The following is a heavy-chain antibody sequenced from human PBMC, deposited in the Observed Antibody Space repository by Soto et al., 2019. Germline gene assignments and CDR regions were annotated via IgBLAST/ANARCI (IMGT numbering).Heavy chain of an antibody. Sequence: SLRLSCSASVFTFSDYYMSWIRQAPGKGLGWVSYISSSSSYTNYADSVKGRFTISRDNAKNSLYLQMNSLRAEDTAVYYCARLEGIYCSGGSCYFDYWGQGTLVTVSS. CDR3: ARLEGIYCSGGSCYFDY. CDR2: ISSSSSYT. V-gene: IGHV3-11*06. J-gene: IGHJ4*02. CDR1: VFTFSDYY. D-gene: IGHD2-15*01.